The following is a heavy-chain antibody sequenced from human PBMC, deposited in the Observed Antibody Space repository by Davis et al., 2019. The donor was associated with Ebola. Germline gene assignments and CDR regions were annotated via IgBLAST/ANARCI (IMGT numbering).Heavy chain of an antibody. CDR3: ARGGETRLEY. J-gene: IGHJ4*02. Sequence: GESLKISCVASGFTFSSIDMTWVRQAPGKGLEWLSYISSSGDTTYYADSVKGRFTISRDNSKNTLSLQMNSLRAEDTAVYYCARGGETRLEYWGQGTLVTVSS. V-gene: IGHV3-23*01. CDR2: ISSSGDTT. CDR1: GFTFSSID. D-gene: IGHD3-16*01.